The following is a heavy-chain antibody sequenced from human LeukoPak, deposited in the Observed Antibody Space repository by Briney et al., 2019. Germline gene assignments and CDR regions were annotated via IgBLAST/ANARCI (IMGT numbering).Heavy chain of an antibody. CDR3: ARINYYDSSGYFLGY. V-gene: IGHV1-2*02. Sequence: ASVKVSCKASGYSFTGYYVHWVRKAPGQGLEWMGWINPSSGGTNYAQNLQGRVTMTRDTSISTAYMELRSLRSDDAAVYYCARINYYDSSGYFLGYWGQGTLVTVSS. D-gene: IGHD3-22*01. CDR2: INPSSGGT. J-gene: IGHJ4*02. CDR1: GYSFTGYY.